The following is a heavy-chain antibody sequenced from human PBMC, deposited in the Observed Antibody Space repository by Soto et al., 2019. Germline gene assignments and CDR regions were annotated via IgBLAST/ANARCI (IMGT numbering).Heavy chain of an antibody. CDR2: MNPNTGNI. CDR3: TREAIVAENWFDP. Sequence: QVRLVQSGAEVKRPGASVKVSCRASGYTFVDYALHWVRPAPGQGLEWVGWMNPNTGNIKYSHKLADRVSITRDTATSTAYMELRGLRSEDTAVYFCTREAIVAENWFDPWGQGTLVTVSS. V-gene: IGHV1-3*01. CDR1: GYTFVDYA. J-gene: IGHJ5*02. D-gene: IGHD5-12*01.